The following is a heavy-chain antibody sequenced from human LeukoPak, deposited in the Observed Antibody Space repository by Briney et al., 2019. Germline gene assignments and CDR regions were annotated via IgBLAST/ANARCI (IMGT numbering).Heavy chain of an antibody. CDR1: GDSVSNKVVA. J-gene: IGHJ4*02. V-gene: IGHV6-1*01. CDR2: TYYRSKWFS. Sequence: SQTLSLTCAISGDSVSNKVVAWNWIRQSPSRGLEWLGRTYYRSKWFSDYTLSVKSRINFNADTSRNQFSLQLNSVSPEDTAVYYCARELGSALGYWGQGTLVTVS. D-gene: IGHD1-1*01. CDR3: ARELGSALGY.